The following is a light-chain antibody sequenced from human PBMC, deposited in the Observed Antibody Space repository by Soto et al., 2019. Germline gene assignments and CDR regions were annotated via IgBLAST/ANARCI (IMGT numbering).Light chain of an antibody. V-gene: IGKV1-5*03. CDR1: QNINGW. J-gene: IGKJ3*01. Sequence: DVQMTQSPTTLSASVGDRVTITCRASQNINGWLAWYQRKPGKAPKLLIHKTSNLESGVPLRFSGSGSGTEFTLTISSLQPDDFATYYCQQTNSFPFTFGPGTKVDIK. CDR3: QQTNSFPFT. CDR2: KTS.